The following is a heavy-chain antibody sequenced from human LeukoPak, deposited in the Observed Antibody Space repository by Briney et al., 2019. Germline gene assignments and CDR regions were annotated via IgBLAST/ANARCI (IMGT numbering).Heavy chain of an antibody. J-gene: IGHJ4*02. Sequence: PSETLSLTCTVSSGSIRTSYCSWLRQPPGKGLEWIGYIYYSGSTNYNPSLKSRVTISVDTSRNQFSLKLSSVTAADTAVYYCARAPNPDFFDVWGQGTLVTVSS. CDR1: SGSIRTSY. CDR2: IYYSGST. CDR3: ARAPNPDFFDV. V-gene: IGHV4-59*01. D-gene: IGHD2-8*01.